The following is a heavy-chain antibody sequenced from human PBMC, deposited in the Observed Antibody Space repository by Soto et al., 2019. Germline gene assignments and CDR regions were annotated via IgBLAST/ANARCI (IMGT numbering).Heavy chain of an antibody. V-gene: IGHV4-4*02. CDR2: IYHSGST. J-gene: IGHJ6*02. CDR3: ARVPPGYCSSTSCYPGSYYYYGMDV. Sequence: QVQLQESGPGLVKPSGTLSLTCAVSGGSISSSNWWSWVRQPPGKGLEWIGEIYHSGSTNYNPCLKSRVPISVDKSKTQFSLKLSSVTAADTAVYYCARVPPGYCSSTSCYPGSYYYYGMDVWGQGTTVTGSS. CDR1: GGSISSSNW. D-gene: IGHD2-2*01.